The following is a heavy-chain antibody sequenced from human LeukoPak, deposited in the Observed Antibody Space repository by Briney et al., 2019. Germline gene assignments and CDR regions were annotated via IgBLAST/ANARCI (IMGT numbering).Heavy chain of an antibody. Sequence: GGSLRLSCAASGFTFSSYEMNWVRQAPGKGLDWVSYISSSGSAIYYADSVRGRFTISRDNAKNSLYLQMNSLRAEDTAVYYCARARRDCSGGSCYPDYNWFDPWGQGTLVTVSS. V-gene: IGHV3-48*03. CDR1: GFTFSSYE. CDR2: ISSSGSAI. CDR3: ARARRDCSGGSCYPDYNWFDP. D-gene: IGHD2-15*01. J-gene: IGHJ5*02.